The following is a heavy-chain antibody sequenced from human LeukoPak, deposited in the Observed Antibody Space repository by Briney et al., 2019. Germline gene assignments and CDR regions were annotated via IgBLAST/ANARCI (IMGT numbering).Heavy chain of an antibody. D-gene: IGHD4-23*01. V-gene: IGHV3-48*04. J-gene: IGHJ4*02. CDR3: ARDRDYGGTKGDY. CDR2: ISSSGSTT. Sequence: GGSLRLSCAASGLTFSSRWMSWVRQAPGKGLEWVSYISSSGSTTYYADSVKGRFTISRDNAKNSLYLQMNSLRAEDTAVYYCARDRDYGGTKGDYWGQGTLVTVSS. CDR1: GLTFSSRW.